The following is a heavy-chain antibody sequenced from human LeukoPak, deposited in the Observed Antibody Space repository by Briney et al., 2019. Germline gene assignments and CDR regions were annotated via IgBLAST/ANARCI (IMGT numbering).Heavy chain of an antibody. D-gene: IGHD3-10*01. CDR3: AKSFYGSGSFYNV. Sequence: PGGSLRLSCAASGFTFRGYAMSCVRQAPGKGLEWVSAISGSGGSTSYADSVKGRSTISRDNSKNTLYLQMNSLRAEDTAVYFCAKSFYGSGSFYNVWGQGTLVTVSS. CDR1: GFTFRGYA. J-gene: IGHJ4*02. V-gene: IGHV3-23*01. CDR2: ISGSGGST.